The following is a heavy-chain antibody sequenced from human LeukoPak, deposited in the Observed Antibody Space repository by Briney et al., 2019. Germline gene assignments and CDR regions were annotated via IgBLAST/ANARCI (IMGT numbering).Heavy chain of an antibody. CDR3: ARNFDMKGFDP. D-gene: IGHD3-9*01. CDR1: GYTFTGYY. V-gene: IGHV1-2*02. CDR2: INSDSGFT. J-gene: IGHJ5*02. Sequence: ASVKVSCKASGYTFTGYYMNWVRQAPGQGLEWMGWINSDSGFTKYAQNFQGRVTMTRDTSITTVYMDLTRLTSDDTAVYYCARNFDMKGFDPWGQGTLVTVSS.